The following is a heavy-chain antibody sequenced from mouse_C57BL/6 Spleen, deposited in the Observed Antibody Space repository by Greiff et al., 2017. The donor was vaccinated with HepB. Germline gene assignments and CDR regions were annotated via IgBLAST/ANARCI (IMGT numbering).Heavy chain of an antibody. D-gene: IGHD2-3*01. CDR1: GYSITSGYD. CDR2: ISYSGST. CDR3: AGGDGYRAWFAY. J-gene: IGHJ3*01. V-gene: IGHV3-1*01. Sequence: EVMLVESGPGMVKPSQSLSLTCTVTGYSITSGYDWHWIRHFPGNKLEWMGYISYSGSTNYNPSLKSRNSITHDTSKNHFFLKLHSVTTGDTATYYCAGGDGYRAWFAYWGQGTLVTVSA.